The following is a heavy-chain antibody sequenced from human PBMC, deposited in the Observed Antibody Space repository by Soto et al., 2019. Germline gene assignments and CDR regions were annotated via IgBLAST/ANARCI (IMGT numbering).Heavy chain of an antibody. J-gene: IGHJ4*02. CDR2: IYYSGST. D-gene: IGHD3-3*01. CDR3: ARDRVFGVVSD. V-gene: IGHV4-61*01. Sequence: SETLSLTCTVSGGSVSSGSYYWSWIRQPPGKGLEWIGYIYYSGSTNYNPSLKSRVTISVDTSKNQFSLKLSSVTAADTAVYYCARDRVFGVVSDWGQGTLVTVSS. CDR1: GGSVSSGSYY.